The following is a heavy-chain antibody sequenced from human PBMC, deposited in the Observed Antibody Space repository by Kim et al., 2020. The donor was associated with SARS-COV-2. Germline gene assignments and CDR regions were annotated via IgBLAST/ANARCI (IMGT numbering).Heavy chain of an antibody. J-gene: IGHJ4*02. Sequence: GGSLRLSCAASGFTFSSYAMSWVRQAPGKGLEWVSGFSGSGDKTYYADSVQGRFTISRDNSKNTLYLQMNSLRAEDTAVYYCAKINPHYYFDSWGQGTLVTVSS. CDR1: GFTFSSYA. CDR2: FSGSGDKT. V-gene: IGHV3-23*01. CDR3: AKINPHYYFDS.